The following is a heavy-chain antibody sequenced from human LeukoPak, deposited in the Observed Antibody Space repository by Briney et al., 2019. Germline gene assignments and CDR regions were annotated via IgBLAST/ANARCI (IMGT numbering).Heavy chain of an antibody. CDR1: GFTFSSYA. J-gene: IGHJ4*02. CDR3: ARAYGDYDRCDY. CDR2: ISYDGSNK. D-gene: IGHD4-17*01. Sequence: GGSLRLSCAASGFTFSSYAMHWVRQALGKGLEWVAVISYDGSNKYYADSVKGRFTISRDNSKNTLYLQMNSLRAEDTAVYYCARAYGDYDRCDYWGQGTLVTVSS. V-gene: IGHV3-30-3*01.